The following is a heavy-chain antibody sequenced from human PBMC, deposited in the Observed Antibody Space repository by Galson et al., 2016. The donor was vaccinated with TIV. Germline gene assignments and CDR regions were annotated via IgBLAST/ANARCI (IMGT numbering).Heavy chain of an antibody. Sequence: SVKVSCKASGGTFISYPISWVRQAPGQGLEWMGGIIPIFGTPNYAQKFQDRFTISRDDLQSTAFLQMNSLKIEDTAVYYCTRRAPAAAGANIGFAPWGQGTLVIVS. CDR1: GGTFISYP. J-gene: IGHJ5*02. D-gene: IGHD6-13*01. CDR3: TRRAPAAAGANIGFAP. V-gene: IGHV1-69*05. CDR2: IIPIFGTP.